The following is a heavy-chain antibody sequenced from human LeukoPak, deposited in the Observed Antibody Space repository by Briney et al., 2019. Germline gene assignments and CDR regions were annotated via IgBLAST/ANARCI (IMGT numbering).Heavy chain of an antibody. Sequence: PGRSLRLSCAASGFTFSSYGMHWVRQAPGKGLEWVAVIWYDGSNKYYAGSVKGRFTISKDNSKNTLYLQMNSLRAEDTAVYYCARDHSAAAVPEDWFDPWGQGTLVTVSS. CDR3: ARDHSAAAVPEDWFDP. V-gene: IGHV3-33*01. CDR1: GFTFSSYG. D-gene: IGHD6-13*01. J-gene: IGHJ5*02. CDR2: IWYDGSNK.